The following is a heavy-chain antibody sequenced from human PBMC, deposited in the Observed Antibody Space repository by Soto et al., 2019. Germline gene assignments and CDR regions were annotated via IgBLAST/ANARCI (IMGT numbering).Heavy chain of an antibody. CDR1: GFTFSNYA. J-gene: IGHJ4*02. Sequence: DVQLVDSGGGLVQPGGSLRLSCAASGFTFSNYAMSWVRQAPGKGLEWVSLVSATARTTYYTDSVKGRFTISRDNSRNTVYLQMNSLRADDTAVYYCAKDRLAGGFDYWGQGTLVTVSS. CDR2: VSATARTT. CDR3: AKDRLAGGFDY. D-gene: IGHD3-16*01. V-gene: IGHV3-23*04.